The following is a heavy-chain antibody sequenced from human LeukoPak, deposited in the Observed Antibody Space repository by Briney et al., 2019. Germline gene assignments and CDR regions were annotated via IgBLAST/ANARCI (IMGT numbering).Heavy chain of an antibody. CDR3: ARYRVAAPGGTLAFDI. V-gene: IGHV4-59*01. J-gene: IGHJ3*02. D-gene: IGHD6-6*01. CDR1: GVSISSED. Sequence: SETLSLTGTGSGVSISSEDWGWLRQPPGKGLEGLGDVYYSGSTNYPPPLQSPVPISVDTSKTQFSLKLSSVTAADTAVYYCARYRVAAPGGTLAFDIWGPGTMVTVSS. CDR2: VYYSGST.